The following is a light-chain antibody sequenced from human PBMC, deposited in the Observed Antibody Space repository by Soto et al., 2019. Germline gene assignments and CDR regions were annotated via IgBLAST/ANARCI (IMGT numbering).Light chain of an antibody. CDR3: QQYNEWPLT. Sequence: EIVMTQSPATLSVSPGERGTLSCRASQSVSNNLAWYQQKPGQAPRLLIYGASTRATDIPPRFSGSGSGAEFTLTISSLQSEDFAGYYCQQYNEWPLTFGGGTKVEIK. CDR1: QSVSNN. CDR2: GAS. V-gene: IGKV3-15*01. J-gene: IGKJ4*01.